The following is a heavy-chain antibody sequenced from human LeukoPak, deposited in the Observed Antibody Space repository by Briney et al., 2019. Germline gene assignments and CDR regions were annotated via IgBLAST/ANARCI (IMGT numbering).Heavy chain of an antibody. CDR2: IYPGDSDT. J-gene: IGHJ5*02. CDR3: ARHGIGYCTGGSCYPIT. D-gene: IGHD2-15*01. Sequence: GESLKISWKGSGYSFTNYWIGLVRQMPGKGLEWVGIIYPGDSDTRYSPSFQGQVTISADKSMSTAYLQWTSLKASDTAMYYCARHGIGYCTGGSCYPITWGQGTLVTVSS. V-gene: IGHV5-51*01. CDR1: GYSFTNYW.